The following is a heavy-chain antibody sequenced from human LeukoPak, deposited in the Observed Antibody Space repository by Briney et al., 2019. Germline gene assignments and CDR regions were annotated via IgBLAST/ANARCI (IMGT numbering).Heavy chain of an antibody. D-gene: IGHD2-15*01. CDR3: ANIQVVVAATTNDY. CDR1: GFTFSSYA. Sequence: GGSLRLSCAASGFTFSSYAMSWVRQAPGKGLGWVSAISGSGGSTYYADSVKARFTISRDNSKNTLYLQMNNLRAEDTAVYYCANIQVVVAATTNDYWGQGTLVTVSS. J-gene: IGHJ4*02. V-gene: IGHV3-23*01. CDR2: ISGSGGST.